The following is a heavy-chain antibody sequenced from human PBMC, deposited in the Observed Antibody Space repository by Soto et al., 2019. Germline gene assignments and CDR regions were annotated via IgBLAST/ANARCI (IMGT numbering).Heavy chain of an antibody. V-gene: IGHV1-18*01. D-gene: IGHD2-2*01. CDR3: ARVVPGAEAWFGP. CDR1: GYTFSNYG. CDR2: ISLYSDGT. Sequence: ASVKVSCKTSGYTFSNYGITWVRQAPGQPLEWLGWISLYSDGTNYAQKFQGRVSMTTDTSTTTAYMELRSPRSDDTAVYYCARVVPGAEAWFGPWGQGTLVTVSS. J-gene: IGHJ5*02.